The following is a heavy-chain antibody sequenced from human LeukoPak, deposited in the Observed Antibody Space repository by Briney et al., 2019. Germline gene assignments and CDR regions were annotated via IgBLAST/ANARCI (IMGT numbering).Heavy chain of an antibody. Sequence: ASVKVSCKASGYTFTSYGIHWVRQATGQGLEWMGRMNPNRGDTDYAQKFQGRVTMTRDTSISTAYMELSSLRAEDTAVYYCAKRVPYSSSWYYFDYWGQGTLVTVSS. CDR2: MNPNRGDT. CDR3: AKRVPYSSSWYYFDY. D-gene: IGHD6-13*01. V-gene: IGHV1-8*01. J-gene: IGHJ4*02. CDR1: GYTFTSYG.